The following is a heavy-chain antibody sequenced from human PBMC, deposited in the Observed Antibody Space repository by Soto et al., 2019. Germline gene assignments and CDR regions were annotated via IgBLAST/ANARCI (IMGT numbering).Heavy chain of an antibody. V-gene: IGHV3-7*04. CDR3: ARASGWYWTPNYFDY. D-gene: IGHD6-19*01. J-gene: IGHJ4*02. CDR2: IKKDGSEK. CDR1: GFTFSSYW. Sequence: EVQLVESGGGLVQPGGSLRLSCAASGFTFSSYWMSWVRQAPGKGLEWVANIKKDGSEKYYVDSVKGRFTISRDNAKNSLYLQMNSLRAEDTAVYYCARASGWYWTPNYFDYWGQGTLVTVSS.